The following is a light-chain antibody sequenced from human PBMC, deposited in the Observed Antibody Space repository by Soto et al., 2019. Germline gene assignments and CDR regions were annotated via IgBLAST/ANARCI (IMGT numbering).Light chain of an antibody. CDR3: QQYNTWPRT. CDR2: GAS. CDR1: QSVSSN. Sequence: EIVMTQSPANLSVSPGERATLSCRASQSVSSNLAWYQQIPGQAPRLLIYGASTRATGIPARFSGSGSGTEFTLTISSLPSEDFAVYYCQQYNTWPRTFGRGTKVEIK. V-gene: IGKV3-15*01. J-gene: IGKJ1*01.